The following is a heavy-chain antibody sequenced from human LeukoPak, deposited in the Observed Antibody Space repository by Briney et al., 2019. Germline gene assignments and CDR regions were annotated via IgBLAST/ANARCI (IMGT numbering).Heavy chain of an antibody. J-gene: IGHJ4*02. CDR2: IYHSGTT. Sequence: PSETLSLTCTVSGGSISSGGYYWSWIRQHPGKGLEWIGFIYHSGTTYYNPSLKSRVTISVDRSKNQFSLKLSSVTAADTAVYYCARGADNWNYLGDWGQGTLVTVSS. D-gene: IGHD1-7*01. V-gene: IGHV4-30-2*01. CDR1: GGSISSGGYY. CDR3: ARGADNWNYLGD.